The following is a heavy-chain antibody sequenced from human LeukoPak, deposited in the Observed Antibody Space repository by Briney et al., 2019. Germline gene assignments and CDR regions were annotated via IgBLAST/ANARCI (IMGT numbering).Heavy chain of an antibody. CDR3: ARDGGQGLGYCSSTSCYAFDY. Sequence: NPGGSLRLSCAASGFTFSSYNMNWVRQAPGKGLEWVSSISSSSSYIYYADSVKGRFTISRDNAKNSLYLQMNSLRAEDTAVYYCARDGGQGLGYCSSTSCYAFDYWGQGTLVTVSS. CDR1: GFTFSSYN. CDR2: ISSSSSYI. J-gene: IGHJ4*02. D-gene: IGHD2-2*01. V-gene: IGHV3-21*01.